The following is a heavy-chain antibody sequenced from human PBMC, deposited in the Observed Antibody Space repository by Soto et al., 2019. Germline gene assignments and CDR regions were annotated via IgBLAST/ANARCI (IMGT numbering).Heavy chain of an antibody. V-gene: IGHV1-69*13. Sequence: SVKVSCKASGGTFSSYAISWVRQAPGQGLEWMGGIIPIFGTANYAQKFQGRVTITADESTSTAYMELSSLRSEDTAVYYCATEDIVGATTFDYWGQGTLVTVSS. J-gene: IGHJ4*02. CDR3: ATEDIVGATTFDY. CDR2: IIPIFGTA. D-gene: IGHD1-26*01. CDR1: GGTFSSYA.